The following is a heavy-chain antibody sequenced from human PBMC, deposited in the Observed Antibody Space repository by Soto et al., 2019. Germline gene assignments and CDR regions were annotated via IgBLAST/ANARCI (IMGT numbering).Heavy chain of an antibody. CDR1: GFTFSSYA. V-gene: IGHV3-23*01. CDR3: AKMVIGGYFDY. Sequence: EVQLLESGGGLVQPGGSLRLSCAASGFTFSSYAMSWVRQAPGQGLGWVSAISGSGGSTYYADSVKGRFTISRDNSKNSLYLQMNSLRAEDTAVYYWAKMVIGGYFDYWGQGTLVTVSS. D-gene: IGHD2-21*01. J-gene: IGHJ4*02. CDR2: ISGSGGST.